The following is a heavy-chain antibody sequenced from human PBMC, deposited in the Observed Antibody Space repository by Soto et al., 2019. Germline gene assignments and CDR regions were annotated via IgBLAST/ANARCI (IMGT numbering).Heavy chain of an antibody. V-gene: IGHV1-18*01. Sequence: QVQLVQSGAEVKKPGASVKVSCKASGYTFTSYGISWVRQAPGQGLEWMGWINAYKRNTNYAQKRQGRVTMTTDSSTSTAYRELRSLRSEDTAVYSCARVLPPFDPWGQGTLVTVSS. J-gene: IGHJ5*02. CDR2: INAYKRNT. CDR1: GYTFTSYG. CDR3: ARVLPPFDP.